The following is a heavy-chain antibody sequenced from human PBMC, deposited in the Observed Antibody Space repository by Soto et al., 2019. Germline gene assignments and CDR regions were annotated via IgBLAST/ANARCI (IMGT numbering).Heavy chain of an antibody. CDR3: ANYCSSTSCYVDGMDV. CDR2: ISGSGGST. CDR1: GFTFSSYA. D-gene: IGHD2-2*01. V-gene: IGHV3-23*01. Sequence: GGSLRLSCAASGFTFSSYAMSWVRQAPGKGLEWVSAISGSGGSTYYADSVKGRFTISRDNSRNTLYLQMNSLRAEDTAVYYCANYCSSTSCYVDGMDVWGQGTTVTVSS. J-gene: IGHJ6*02.